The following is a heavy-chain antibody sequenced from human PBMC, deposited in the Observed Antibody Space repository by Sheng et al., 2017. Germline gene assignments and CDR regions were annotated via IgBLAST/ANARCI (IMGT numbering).Heavy chain of an antibody. CDR2: ISAHNANT. J-gene: IGHJ5*02. D-gene: IGHD6-13*01. CDR3: ARDRAGAGGWWSSNWYWFDP. CDR1: GYTFSSFG. V-gene: IGHV1-18*01. Sequence: SGAEVKKPGASVKVSCKASGYTFSSFGISWMRQAPGQGLEWMGWISAHNANTNYAKNLQGRVTLTTDTSTSTAFMELKSLRFDDTAVYYCARDRAGAGGWWSSNWYWFDPWGQGTLVTISS.